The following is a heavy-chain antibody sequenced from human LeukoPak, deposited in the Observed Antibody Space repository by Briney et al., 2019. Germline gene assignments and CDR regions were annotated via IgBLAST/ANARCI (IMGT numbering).Heavy chain of an antibody. J-gene: IGHJ3*02. CDR2: ISSSSSYI. D-gene: IGHD1-26*01. CDR3: ARDEWGDAFDI. V-gene: IGHV3-21*01. CDR1: VFTHSRYS. Sequence: GGSLRLFCAASVFTHSRYSMNWVRHAPGKGLEWGSSISSSSSYIHSADSGRGRFTISRDNAKNSLFLQMNSLRAEDTAVYYCARDEWGDAFDIWGQGTMVTVFS.